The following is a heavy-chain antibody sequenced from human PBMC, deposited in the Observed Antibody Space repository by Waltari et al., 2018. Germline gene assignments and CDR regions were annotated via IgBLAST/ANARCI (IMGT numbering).Heavy chain of an antibody. Sequence: EVQLLESGGGLVQPGGSLRLSCAASGFTFSSYAMSWVRRAPGKGLEWGSSISGSGGSTYYADSVKGRFTISRDNSKNTLYLQMNSLRAEDTAVYYCANNPYCAVGVCYRELDYWGQGTLVTVSS. CDR1: GFTFSSYA. D-gene: IGHD2-8*02. CDR3: ANNPYCAVGVCYRELDY. J-gene: IGHJ4*02. CDR2: ISGSGGST. V-gene: IGHV3-23*01.